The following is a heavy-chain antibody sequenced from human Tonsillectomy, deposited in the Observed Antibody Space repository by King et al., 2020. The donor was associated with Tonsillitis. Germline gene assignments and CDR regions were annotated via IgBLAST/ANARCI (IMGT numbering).Heavy chain of an antibody. CDR3: ARGGPYEFLTGSADNWFDP. Sequence: VQLVESGGGLVKPGGSLRLSCAASGFSFSTYTMNWVRQAPGKGLEWVSSISLSSNSIYYADSVKGRFTISRDNAKTSVDLQMIRLRVDDTAVYYCARGGPYEFLTGSADNWFDPWGQGTLVTVSS. D-gene: IGHD3-9*01. V-gene: IGHV3-21*01. J-gene: IGHJ5*02. CDR2: ISLSSNSI. CDR1: GFSFSTYT.